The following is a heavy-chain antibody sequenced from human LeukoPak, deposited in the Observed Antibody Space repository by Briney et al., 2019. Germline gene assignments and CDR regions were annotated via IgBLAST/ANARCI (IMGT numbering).Heavy chain of an antibody. CDR2: ISSSGTIT. D-gene: IGHD4-11*01. Sequence: GGSLRLSCAASGFTFNNFAMNWVRQAPGKGLEWVSAISSSGTITYYVDSVKGRFTISRDNSKNTLYLQMNSLRAEDTAVYYCAKDLYSHAYWGQGTLVTVSS. CDR3: AKDLYSHAY. V-gene: IGHV3-23*01. CDR1: GFTFNNFA. J-gene: IGHJ4*02.